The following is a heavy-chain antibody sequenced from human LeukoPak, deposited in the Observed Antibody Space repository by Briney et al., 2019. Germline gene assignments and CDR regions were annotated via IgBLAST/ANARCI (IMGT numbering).Heavy chain of an antibody. CDR2: INSDESST. CDR1: GIAFSSYW. Sequence: QPGGSLRLSCAASGIAFSSYWMHWVRQAPGKGLVWVSRINSDESSTSYADSVKGRFTISRDNSKNTLYLQMNSLRAEDTAVYYCAKTYYDGSGDYYPLDYWGQGTLVTVSS. D-gene: IGHD3-10*01. CDR3: AKTYYDGSGDYYPLDY. V-gene: IGHV3-74*01. J-gene: IGHJ4*02.